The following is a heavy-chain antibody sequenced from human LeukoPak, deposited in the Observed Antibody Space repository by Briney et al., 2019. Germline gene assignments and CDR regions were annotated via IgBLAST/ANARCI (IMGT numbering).Heavy chain of an antibody. CDR3: ARLRPDDAFDI. D-gene: IGHD4-17*01. CDR1: GGSISSSSNY. CDR2: VYYSGNT. J-gene: IGHJ3*02. Sequence: SETLSLTCTVSGGSISSSSNYWGWIRQPPGTGLDWIGSVYYSGNTYYNPSLKSRVTISVDTSKNQFSLKLSSVTAADTAVYYCARLRPDDAFDIWGQGTMVTISS. V-gene: IGHV4-39*07.